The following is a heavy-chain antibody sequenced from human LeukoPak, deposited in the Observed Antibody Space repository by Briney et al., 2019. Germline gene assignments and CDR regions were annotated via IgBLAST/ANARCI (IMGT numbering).Heavy chain of an antibody. CDR3: ARGIAEAGTNS. Sequence: SETLSLTCTVSGYSISSGYYWGWIRQPPGEGLEWIGSIYHTGSTYFNLSLRNRITISVDTSRNQFSLKLSSVTAADTAVYYCARGIAEAGTNSWGQGTLVTVSP. D-gene: IGHD6-13*01. J-gene: IGHJ4*02. V-gene: IGHV4-38-2*02. CDR2: IYHTGST. CDR1: GYSISSGYY.